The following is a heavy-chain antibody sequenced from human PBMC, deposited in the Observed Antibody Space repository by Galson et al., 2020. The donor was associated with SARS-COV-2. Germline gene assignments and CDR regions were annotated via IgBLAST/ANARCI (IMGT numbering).Heavy chain of an antibody. V-gene: IGHV4-59*08. CDR2: IYHSGTS. Sequence: ETSETLSLTCIVSGASIRSYYCNWTRQSPGKGLEWIGYIYHSGTSYYNPSLKSRVTISLDTSKNQFSLKLTSVTAADTAVYYCAGQAEGFDYWGQGTRVTVSS. CDR1: GASIRSYY. J-gene: IGHJ4*02. CDR3: AGQAEGFDY.